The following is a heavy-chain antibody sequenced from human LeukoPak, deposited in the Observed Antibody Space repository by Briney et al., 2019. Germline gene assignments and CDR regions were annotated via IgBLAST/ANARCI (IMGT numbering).Heavy chain of an antibody. J-gene: IGHJ3*01. CDR2: ISGSGGTT. CDR1: GFTFSSYW. CDR3: AKVGASEAT. D-gene: IGHD3-3*01. Sequence: GGSLRLSCAASGFTFSSYWMSWVRQAPGKGLEWVSAISGSGGTTYYADSVKGRFTISRDNSNNTLYLQMNSLRAEDTAIYYCAKVGASEATWGQGTMVTVSS. V-gene: IGHV3-23*01.